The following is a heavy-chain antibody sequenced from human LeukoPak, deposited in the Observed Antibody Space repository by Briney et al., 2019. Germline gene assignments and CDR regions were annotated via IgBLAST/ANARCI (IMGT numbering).Heavy chain of an antibody. D-gene: IGHD4-17*01. CDR1: GGSISSRSYY. V-gene: IGHV4-39*01. J-gene: IGHJ5*02. CDR2: IYYSGST. Sequence: PSETLSLTCTVPGGSISSRSYYWGWIRQPPGKGLEWIGSIYYSGSTYYNPSLKSRVTISIDTSKNQFSLKLSSVTAADTAVYYCVGETTVTTIPWGQGTLVTVSS. CDR3: VGETTVTTIP.